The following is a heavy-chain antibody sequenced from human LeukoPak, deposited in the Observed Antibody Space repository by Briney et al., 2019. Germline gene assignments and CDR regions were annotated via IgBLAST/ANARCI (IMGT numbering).Heavy chain of an antibody. Sequence: GGSLRLSCAASGFIFSKYWMTWVRQAPGKGLEWVANIKRDGSVIHYVDSVKGRFTISRGNAKNSLYLQMDSLRAEDTAVYYCARDFNPSCGDNCYLDAFDIWGQGTMVTVSS. CDR2: IKRDGSVI. CDR1: GFIFSKYW. CDR3: ARDFNPSCGDNCYLDAFDI. D-gene: IGHD2-21*01. V-gene: IGHV3-7*01. J-gene: IGHJ3*02.